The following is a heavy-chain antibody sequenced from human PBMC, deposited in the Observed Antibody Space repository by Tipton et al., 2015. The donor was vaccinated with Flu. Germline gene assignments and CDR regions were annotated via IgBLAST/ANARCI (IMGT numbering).Heavy chain of an antibody. CDR2: IYYSGTT. CDR1: GGSISSYTYY. V-gene: IGHV4-39*07. D-gene: IGHD3-9*01. Sequence: LRLSCTVSGGSISSYTYYWGWFRQSPGTRLEWIGSIYYSGTTYYNPSLKSRVTMSIDTSKNQFSLKVTSVTAADTAVYYCAKEGSYNILTNYYNKGVDPWGQGTLVIVSS. CDR3: AKEGSYNILTNYYNKGVDP. J-gene: IGHJ5*02.